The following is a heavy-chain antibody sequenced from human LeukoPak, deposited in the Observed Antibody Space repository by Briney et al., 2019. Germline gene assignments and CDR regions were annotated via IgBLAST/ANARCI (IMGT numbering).Heavy chain of an antibody. CDR1: GFTFSSYG. CDR2: IRYDGSNK. CDR3: ARVPYSSSWYYFDY. V-gene: IGHV3-30*02. J-gene: IGHJ4*02. Sequence: GGSLRLSCAASGFTFSSYGMHWVRQAPGKGLEWVAFIRYDGSNKYYADSVKGRFTISRDNSRNTLYLQMNSLRSENTAVYYCARVPYSSSWYYFDYWGQGTLVTVSS. D-gene: IGHD6-13*01.